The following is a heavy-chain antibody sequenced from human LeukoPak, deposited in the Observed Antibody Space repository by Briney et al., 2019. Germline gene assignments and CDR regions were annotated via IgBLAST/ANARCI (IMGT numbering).Heavy chain of an antibody. D-gene: IGHD1-26*01. CDR1: GGSISSYY. CDR3: ARDRYGGDYYYYMDV. J-gene: IGHJ6*03. CDR2: IYYSGST. Sequence: SETLSLTCTVSGGSISSYYWSWIRQPPGKGLEWIGYIYYSGSTNYNPSLKSRVTISVDASKNQFSLKLSSVTAADTAVYYCARDRYGGDYYYYMDVWGKGTTVTVSS. V-gene: IGHV4-59*01.